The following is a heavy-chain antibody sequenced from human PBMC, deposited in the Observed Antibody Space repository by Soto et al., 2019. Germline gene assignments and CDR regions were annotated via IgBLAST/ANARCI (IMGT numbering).Heavy chain of an antibody. CDR1: GFTFSSYW. CDR3: ARERYAASLGYYYYYGMDV. D-gene: IGHD2-2*01. CDR2: IKQDGSEK. V-gene: IGHV3-7*05. J-gene: IGHJ6*02. Sequence: GGSLRLSCAASGFTFSSYWMSWVRQAPGKGLEWVANIKQDGSEKYYVDSVKGRFTISRDNAKNSLYLQMNSLRAEDTAVYYFARERYAASLGYYYYYGMDVWGQGTTVTVSS.